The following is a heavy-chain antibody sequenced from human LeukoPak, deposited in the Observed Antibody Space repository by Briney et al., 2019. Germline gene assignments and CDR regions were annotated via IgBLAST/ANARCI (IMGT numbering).Heavy chain of an antibody. J-gene: IGHJ3*02. Sequence: SGGSLRLSCAASGFTFSDYYMSWIRQAPGKGLEWVSYISSSGSTIYYADSVKGRFTISRDNAKNSLYLQMNSLRAEDTAVYYCARDSMIVVVNDAFDIWGQGTMVTVSS. CDR2: ISSSGSTI. D-gene: IGHD3-22*01. CDR1: GFTFSDYY. CDR3: ARDSMIVVVNDAFDI. V-gene: IGHV3-11*04.